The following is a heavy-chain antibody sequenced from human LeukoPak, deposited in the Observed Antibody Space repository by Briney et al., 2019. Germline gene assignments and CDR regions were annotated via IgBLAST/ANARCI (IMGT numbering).Heavy chain of an antibody. J-gene: IGHJ3*01. CDR2: VYYTGST. Sequence: PSETLSLTCTVSGGSISNYYWSWIRQPPGKGLEWIGYVYYTGSTSYDPSLKSRVTISGDTSKNQFSLKLSSVTAADTAVYYCTRQRDYADYLDAFDVWGQGTMVTVSS. D-gene: IGHD4-17*01. V-gene: IGHV4-59*08. CDR3: TRQRDYADYLDAFDV. CDR1: GGSISNYY.